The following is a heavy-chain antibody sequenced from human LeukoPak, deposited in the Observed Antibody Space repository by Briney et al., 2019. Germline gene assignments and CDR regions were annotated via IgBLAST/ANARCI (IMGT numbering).Heavy chain of an antibody. J-gene: IGHJ3*02. CDR1: GGSTSSYY. CDR3: ARAQYSSGWYVRDAFDI. Sequence: SETLSLTCTVSGGSTSSYYWSWIRQPPGKGLEWIGFIYNSDYANYSPSLQSRVTMSVDTSKNQFSLKLSSVTAADTAVYYCARAQYSSGWYVRDAFDIWGQGTMVTVSS. V-gene: IGHV4-59*12. D-gene: IGHD6-19*01. CDR2: IYNSDYA.